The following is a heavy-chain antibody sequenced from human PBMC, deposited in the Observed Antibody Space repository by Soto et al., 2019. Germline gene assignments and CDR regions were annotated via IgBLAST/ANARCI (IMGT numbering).Heavy chain of an antibody. Sequence: GGSLRLSCAASGFTFSDYYMSWIRQAPGKGLEWVSYISSSGSTIYYADSVKGRFTISRDNAKNSLYLQMNSLRAEDTAVDYCASDVLRYFDGSPNWFDPWGQGTLVTVSS. V-gene: IGHV3-11*01. CDR3: ASDVLRYFDGSPNWFDP. J-gene: IGHJ5*02. CDR1: GFTFSDYY. D-gene: IGHD3-9*01. CDR2: ISSSGSTI.